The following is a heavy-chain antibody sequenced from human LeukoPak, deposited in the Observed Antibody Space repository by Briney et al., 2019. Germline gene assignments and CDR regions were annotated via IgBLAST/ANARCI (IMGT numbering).Heavy chain of an antibody. J-gene: IGHJ4*02. CDR3: TTEHNYYDSSCYFAYFDY. CDR2: FDPEDGET. Sequence: ASVKVSCKVSGYTLTELSMHWVRQAPGKGLEWMGGFDPEDGETIYAQKFQGRVTMTEDTSTDTAYMELSSLRSEDTAVYFCTTEHNYYDSSCYFAYFDYWGQGTLVTVSS. V-gene: IGHV1-24*01. D-gene: IGHD3-22*01. CDR1: GYTLTELS.